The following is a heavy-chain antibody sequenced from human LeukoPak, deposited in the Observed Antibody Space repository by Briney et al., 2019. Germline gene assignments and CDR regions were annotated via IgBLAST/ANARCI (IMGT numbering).Heavy chain of an antibody. J-gene: IGHJ6*02. Sequence: PGGSLRLSCAASGFSFGSYGMPWVRQAPGKGRGWGAVISYDGSNKYYADSVKGRFTISRDNSKNTLYLQMNSLRAEDTAVYYCAKDLYSYGYYYYYGMDVWGQGTTVTVSS. V-gene: IGHV3-30*18. CDR2: ISYDGSNK. CDR3: AKDLYSYGYYYYYGMDV. CDR1: GFSFGSYG. D-gene: IGHD5-18*01.